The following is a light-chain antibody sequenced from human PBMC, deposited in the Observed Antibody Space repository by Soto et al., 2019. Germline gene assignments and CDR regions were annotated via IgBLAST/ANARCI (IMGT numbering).Light chain of an antibody. Sequence: EVVLTQFPATLSLSPGERATLSCRASENVRTFVDWYQQKPGQAPRLLIYGASNRATGIPARFSGSGSGTDFTLTISDLEPEDFAVYYCQQHSHWPPWTFGQGTKV. V-gene: IGKV3-11*01. J-gene: IGKJ1*01. CDR2: GAS. CDR3: QQHSHWPPWT. CDR1: ENVRTF.